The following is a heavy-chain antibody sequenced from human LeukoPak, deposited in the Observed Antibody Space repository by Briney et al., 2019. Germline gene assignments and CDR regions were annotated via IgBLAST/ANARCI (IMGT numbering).Heavy chain of an antibody. V-gene: IGHV3-21*04. CDR1: GFTVSSNY. J-gene: IGHJ3*02. Sequence: GGSLRLSCAASGFTVSSNYMSWVRQAPGKGLEWVSYISSSSSYIYYADSVKGRFTISRDNAKNSLYLQMNSLRAEDTAVYYCARELPSYYGSGSYNVDAFDIWGQGTMVTVSS. CDR3: ARELPSYYGSGSYNVDAFDI. D-gene: IGHD3-10*01. CDR2: ISSSSSYI.